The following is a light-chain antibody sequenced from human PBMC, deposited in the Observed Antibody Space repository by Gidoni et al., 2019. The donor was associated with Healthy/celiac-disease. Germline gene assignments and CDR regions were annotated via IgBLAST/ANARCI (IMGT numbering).Light chain of an antibody. V-gene: IGKV3-20*01. Sequence: EITWTQSPGTLSLSPGERATLTGMASQSVSSSYLALYQQKPGQAPKLLIYGASSRAPGIPDRFSGSWSGTYFTLTISLLAPEDFAVYYCHQYGSSSYTFXXXTKLEIK. CDR1: QSVSSSY. CDR2: GAS. J-gene: IGKJ2*01. CDR3: HQYGSSSYT.